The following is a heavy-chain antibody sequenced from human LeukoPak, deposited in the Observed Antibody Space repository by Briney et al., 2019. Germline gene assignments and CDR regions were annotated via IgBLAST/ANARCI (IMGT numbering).Heavy chain of an antibody. D-gene: IGHD4-11*01. CDR1: EFTFISYD. CDR2: ISHDGSNN. CDR3: AKDKWVHDYSDYGDNYMAV. V-gene: IGHV3-30*18. Sequence: SGGSLRLSCAASEFTFISYDVHWVRQTLGKGLEWVALISHDGSNNFYPDSVKGRFTISRDNFNNMLYLQMNTLRTEDTGVYYCAKDKWVHDYSDYGDNYMAVWGKGTTVTVSS. J-gene: IGHJ6*03.